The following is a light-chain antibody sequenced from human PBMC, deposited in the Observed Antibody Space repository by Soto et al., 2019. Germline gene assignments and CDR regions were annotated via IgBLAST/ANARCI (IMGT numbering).Light chain of an antibody. CDR3: PQTYNVPVT. Sequence: DIQMTQSPSSLSASVGDRVTITCRASQRISSYLNWYQQQPGKAPKLLIYTASSLQSGVPSRFSGSRSGTDFTLTISSLQPEDFATYYCPQTYNVPVTFGGGTKVEIK. CDR1: QRISSY. CDR2: TAS. J-gene: IGKJ4*01. V-gene: IGKV1-39*01.